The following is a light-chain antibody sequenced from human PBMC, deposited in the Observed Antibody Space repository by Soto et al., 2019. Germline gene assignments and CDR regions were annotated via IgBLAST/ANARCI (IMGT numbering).Light chain of an antibody. CDR1: QSISNH. J-gene: IGKJ4*01. CDR2: AAS. V-gene: IGKV1-39*01. CDR3: QQSYSTPLT. Sequence: DIQMTQSPSSLSASVEDRVIITCRASQSISNHLNWYQQKPGKAPKRLIFAASSLQSGVPSRFSGSRSGPDFTLTISSLQPEDFATYYCQQSYSTPLTFGGGTKVDI.